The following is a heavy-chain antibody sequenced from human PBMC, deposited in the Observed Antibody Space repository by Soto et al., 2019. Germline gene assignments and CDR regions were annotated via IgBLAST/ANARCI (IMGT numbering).Heavy chain of an antibody. Sequence: GESLKISCKGSGYSFTSYWIGWVRQMPGKGLERMGIIYPGDSDTRYSPSFQGQVTISADKSISTAYLQWSSLKASDIAMYYCARLHLRYCTNGVCYRHYYYYMDVWGKGTTVTVSS. J-gene: IGHJ6*03. D-gene: IGHD2-8*01. V-gene: IGHV5-51*01. CDR3: ARLHLRYCTNGVCYRHYYYYMDV. CDR1: GYSFTSYW. CDR2: IYPGDSDT.